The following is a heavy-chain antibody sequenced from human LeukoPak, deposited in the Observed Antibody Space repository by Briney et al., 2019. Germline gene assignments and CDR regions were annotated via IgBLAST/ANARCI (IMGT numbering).Heavy chain of an antibody. Sequence: ASVKVSCKASGYTFTNYYMHWVRQAPGQGLEWMGIINPRGGSSFYTQRFQDRVTMTRDTSTSTVYMELRSLTSEDTAVYYCASEQWPVPFDYWGQGTLVTVSS. CDR3: ASEQWPVPFDY. CDR2: INPRGGSS. CDR1: GYTFTNYY. V-gene: IGHV1-46*01. D-gene: IGHD6-19*01. J-gene: IGHJ4*02.